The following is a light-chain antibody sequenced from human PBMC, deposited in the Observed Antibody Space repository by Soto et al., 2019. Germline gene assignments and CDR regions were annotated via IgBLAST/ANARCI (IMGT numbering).Light chain of an antibody. V-gene: IGKV1-39*01. CDR3: QQRSNWPRGT. Sequence: DIQMTQSPSSLSASVGDSVTITCRASQNIASSVNWYQQKPGEAPKLLIYVASSLQSGVPSRFSGSGSGTDFTFTISSLQPEDFAVYYCQQRSNWPRGTFGQETKLEIK. J-gene: IGKJ2*01. CDR1: QNIASS. CDR2: VAS.